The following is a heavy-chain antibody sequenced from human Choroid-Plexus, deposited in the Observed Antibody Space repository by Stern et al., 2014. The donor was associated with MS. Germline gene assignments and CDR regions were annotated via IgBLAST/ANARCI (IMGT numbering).Heavy chain of an antibody. Sequence: VQLVESGGGVVQPGRPLRLSCVASGFTFGSCAMHWVRQAPGKGLEWMAGVSSDGSNKYYADSVKGRFTISRGNSQNTLYMQMSSLRPEDTAGYYCAKDRQYLTYFFDHWGQGSLVTVSS. CDR3: AKDRQYLTYFFDH. V-gene: IGHV3-30*18. CDR2: VSSDGSNK. CDR1: GFTFGSCA. J-gene: IGHJ5*02. D-gene: IGHD2/OR15-2a*01.